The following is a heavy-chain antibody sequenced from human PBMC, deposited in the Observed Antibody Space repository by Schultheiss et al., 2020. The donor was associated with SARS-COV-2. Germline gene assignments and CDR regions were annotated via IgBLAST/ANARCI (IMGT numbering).Heavy chain of an antibody. CDR1: GFTFSSYA. CDR2: ISDGGSAT. CDR3: ARWGLDYGDYEVYYYYGMDV. Sequence: SCAASGFTFSSYAMSWVRQAPGKGLEWVSSISDGGSATYYADSVKGRFTISRDNSKNTLYLQMNSLRAEDTAVYYCARWGLDYGDYEVYYYYGMDVWGQGTTVTVSS. D-gene: IGHD4-17*01. V-gene: IGHV3-23*01. J-gene: IGHJ6*02.